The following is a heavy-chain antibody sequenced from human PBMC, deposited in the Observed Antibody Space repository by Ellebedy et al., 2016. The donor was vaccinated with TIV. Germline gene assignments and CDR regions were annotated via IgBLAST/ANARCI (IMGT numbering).Heavy chain of an antibody. J-gene: IGHJ6*02. CDR2: ISAYNGNT. D-gene: IGHD3-10*01. CDR3: ARVTTMVRGVIRCLDV. V-gene: IGHV1-18*01. Sequence: AASVKVSCKASGYTFINYGISWVRQAPGQGLEWSGWISAYNGNTKYAQKLQGRVTMTTDTSTSTAYMELRSLRSDDTAVYYCARVTTMVRGVIRCLDVWGHGTTVTVSS. CDR1: GYTFINYG.